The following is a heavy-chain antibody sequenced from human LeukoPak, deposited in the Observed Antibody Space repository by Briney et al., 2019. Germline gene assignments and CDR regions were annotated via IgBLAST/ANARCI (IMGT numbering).Heavy chain of an antibody. CDR2: IYGGGST. V-gene: IGHV3-53*05. Sequence: GGSLRLSCAATGLSVSSNFMSWVRQAPGKGLEWVSVIYGGGSTYYADSVKGRFTISRDNSKNTLYLQMNSLRAEDTAVYYCARDRGSLGYCSSTSCPDAFDIWGQGTMVTVSS. CDR1: GLSVSSNF. D-gene: IGHD2-2*01. J-gene: IGHJ3*02. CDR3: ARDRGSLGYCSSTSCPDAFDI.